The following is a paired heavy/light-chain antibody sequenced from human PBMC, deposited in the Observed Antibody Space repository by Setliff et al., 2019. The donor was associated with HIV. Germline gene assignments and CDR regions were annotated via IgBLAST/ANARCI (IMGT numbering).Light chain of an antibody. V-gene: IGKV3-15*01. CDR2: GAS. CDR3: QHYNTWPPMYT. CDR1: QSVSSN. Sequence: EILMTQSPATLSVSPGERATLSCRASQSVSSNLAWYQQRPGQAPRLLIYGASTRATGIPARFSGRGSGTEFTLTISSLQSEDFAVYYCQHYNTWPPMYTFGQGTNLEIK. J-gene: IGKJ2*01.
Heavy chain of an antibody. Sequence: QVQLHESGPGLVKPSETLSLTCTVSGYSISSGYYWGWIRQPPGKGLEWIGTIYHSGSTYYNPSLKSRVTISIDTSRDQFSLKLTSVTAADTAVYYCARGNSGYDGIIFDYWGQGTLGTVSS. CDR3: ARGNSGYDGIIFDY. CDR2: IYHSGST. D-gene: IGHD5-12*01. V-gene: IGHV4-38-2*02. J-gene: IGHJ4*02. CDR1: GYSISSGYY.